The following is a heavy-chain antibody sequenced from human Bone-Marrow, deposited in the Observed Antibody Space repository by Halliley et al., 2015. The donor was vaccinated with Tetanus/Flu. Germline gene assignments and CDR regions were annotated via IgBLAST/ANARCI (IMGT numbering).Heavy chain of an antibody. J-gene: IGHJ4*02. CDR1: GGSISSGANY. CDR3: ATGDPYGIFAIEK. V-gene: IGHV4-31*03. Sequence: TLSLTCTVSGGSISSGANYWSWIRQSPAKGLEWIGYIYYGGTTEYNPSLKSRLTMSIDPSTNQFSLKLTSVTAADTAVYYCATGDPYGIFAIEKWGQGTLVTVSS. D-gene: IGHD3-9*01. CDR2: IYYGGTT.